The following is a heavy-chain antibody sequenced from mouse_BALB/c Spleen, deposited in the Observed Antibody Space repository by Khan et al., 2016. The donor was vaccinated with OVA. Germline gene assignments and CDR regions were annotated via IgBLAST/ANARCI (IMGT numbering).Heavy chain of an antibody. V-gene: IGHV1S135*01. Sequence: VQLQQSGPELMKPGASVNISCKASGYSFTSYYIHWVKQSHGKSLEWIGYIDPFNGGTDYNQEFQGKATLTVDKSSSTAYMHLSSLTSEDSAVYYCARGTLGYWGQGTLVTVSS. CDR2: IDPFNGGT. J-gene: IGHJ3*01. CDR3: ARGTLGY. CDR1: GYSFTSYY. D-gene: IGHD3-3*01.